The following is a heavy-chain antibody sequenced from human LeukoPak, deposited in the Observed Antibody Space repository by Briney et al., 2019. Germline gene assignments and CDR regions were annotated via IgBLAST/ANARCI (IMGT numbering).Heavy chain of an antibody. V-gene: IGHV3-21*01. CDR1: GFTFSSYA. J-gene: IGHJ6*04. CDR2: ISSSSSYI. Sequence: GGSLRLSCAASGFTFSSYAMHWVRQAPGKGLEWVSSISSSSSYIYYADSVKGRFTISRDNAKNSLYLQMNSLRAEDTAVYYCARYYDILTGGMDVWGKGTTVTVSS. D-gene: IGHD3-9*01. CDR3: ARYYDILTGGMDV.